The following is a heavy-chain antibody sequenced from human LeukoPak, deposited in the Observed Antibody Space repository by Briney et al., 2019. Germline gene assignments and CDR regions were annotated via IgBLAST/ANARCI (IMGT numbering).Heavy chain of an antibody. CDR1: GYTFTGYY. Sequence: ASVKVSCKASGYTFTGYYMHWVRQAPGQGLEWMGWINPNSGGTNYAQKFQGWVTMTRDTSISTAYMELSRLRSDDTAVYYCARADWVDYDILTGYSADAFDIWGQGTMVTVSS. V-gene: IGHV1-2*04. J-gene: IGHJ3*02. CDR3: ARADWVDYDILTGYSADAFDI. CDR2: INPNSGGT. D-gene: IGHD3-9*01.